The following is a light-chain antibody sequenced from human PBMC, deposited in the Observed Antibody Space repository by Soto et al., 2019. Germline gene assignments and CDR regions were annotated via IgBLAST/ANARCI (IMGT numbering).Light chain of an antibody. Sequence: ERLMTRSRATLSVSHGKRALLSCRASQSISINLAWYQQKPGQAPRLLIYAASNRATGVPARFSGSWSGTEFTLTISSLQSEDFAVYYCQQYNNWITFGQGTLLEI. CDR1: QSISIN. CDR3: QQYNNWIT. CDR2: AAS. V-gene: IGKV3-15*01. J-gene: IGKJ5*01.